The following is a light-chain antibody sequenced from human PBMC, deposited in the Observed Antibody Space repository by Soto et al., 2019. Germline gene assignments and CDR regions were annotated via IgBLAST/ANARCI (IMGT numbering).Light chain of an antibody. CDR3: QQRSNWIT. J-gene: IGKJ5*01. CDR1: QNIDTY. V-gene: IGKV3-11*01. Sequence: VLTQSPATLYTSPGESVTLSFRASQNIDTYLAWYQQKPGQAPRLLIYDASNRATGIPARFSGSGSATDFILTISSLEPEDFAVYYCQQRSNWITFAQGTRLEIK. CDR2: DAS.